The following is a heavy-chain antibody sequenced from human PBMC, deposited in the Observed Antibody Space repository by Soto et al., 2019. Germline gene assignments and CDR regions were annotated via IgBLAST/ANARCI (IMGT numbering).Heavy chain of an antibody. CDR3: ARDHGGSYSKGDY. Sequence: QVQLVGPGGAWVRPGGSRKLSCAASGFTFGTYAMHGVRRAPGRGRGWGAVISYDGGNKYYADSMKGRFTISRDNSKNTLYLQMNSLRAEDTAVYYCARDHGGSYSKGDYWGQGTLVTVSS. CDR1: GFTFGTYA. J-gene: IGHJ4*02. D-gene: IGHD1-26*01. V-gene: IGHV3-30-3*01. CDR2: ISYDGGNK.